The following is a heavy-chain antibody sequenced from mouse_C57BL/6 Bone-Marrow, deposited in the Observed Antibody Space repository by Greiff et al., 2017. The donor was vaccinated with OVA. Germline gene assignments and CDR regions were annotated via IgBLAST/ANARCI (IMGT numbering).Heavy chain of an antibody. D-gene: IGHD1-1*01. V-gene: IGHV5-4*01. J-gene: IGHJ4*01. CDR2: ISDGGSYT. CDR3: AREIYYGSSLYYYAMDY. Sequence: EVKVVESGGGLVKPGGSLKLSCAASGFTFSSYAMSWVRQTPEKRLEWVATISDGGSYTYYPDNVKGRFTISRDNAKNNLYLQMSHLKSEDTAMYYCAREIYYGSSLYYYAMDYWGQGTSVTVSS. CDR1: GFTFSSYA.